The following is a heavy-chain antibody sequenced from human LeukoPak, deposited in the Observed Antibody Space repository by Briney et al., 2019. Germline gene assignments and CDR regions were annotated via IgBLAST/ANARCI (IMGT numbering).Heavy chain of an antibody. CDR1: GGSISSYY. V-gene: IGHV4-59*01. J-gene: IGHJ5*02. CDR2: IYYSGST. Sequence: SETLSLTCTVSGGSISSYYWSWIRQPAGKGLEWIGYIYYSGSTNYNPSLKSRVTISVDTSKNQFSLKLSSVTAADTAVYYCARVWEMATIFGATRYNWFDPWGQGTLVTVSS. D-gene: IGHD5-24*01. CDR3: ARVWEMATIFGATRYNWFDP.